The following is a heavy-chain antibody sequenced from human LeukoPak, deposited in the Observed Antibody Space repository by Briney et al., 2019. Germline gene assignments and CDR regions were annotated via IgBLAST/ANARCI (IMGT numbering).Heavy chain of an antibody. CDR2: IYYSGST. D-gene: IGHD2-2*03. J-gene: IGHJ4*02. CDR1: GGSISSGDYY. Sequence: SETLSLTCTVSGGSISSGDYYWSWLRQPPGKGLEWIGYIYYSGSTYYNPSLKSRVTISVDTSKNQSSLKLSSVTAADTAVYYCARDPSGYWLDYWGQGTLVTVSS. V-gene: IGHV4-30-4*08. CDR3: ARDPSGYWLDY.